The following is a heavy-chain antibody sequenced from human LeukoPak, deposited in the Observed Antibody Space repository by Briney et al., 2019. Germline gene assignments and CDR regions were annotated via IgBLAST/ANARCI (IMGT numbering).Heavy chain of an antibody. CDR1: GGSISRGDYY. CDR2: IYYSGCT. V-gene: IGHV4-30-4*01. J-gene: IGHJ5*02. CDR3: ARYHRDRGSAWFDP. Sequence: SGTLCLTCAVSGGSISRGDYYWGWVRQPGGKGLEWIGSIYYSGCTYSNPSLNTRATISVDTSKNQLTLNLSSVTTADTAVYYCARYHRDRGSAWFDPWGQGTLVTVSS. D-gene: IGHD3-10*01.